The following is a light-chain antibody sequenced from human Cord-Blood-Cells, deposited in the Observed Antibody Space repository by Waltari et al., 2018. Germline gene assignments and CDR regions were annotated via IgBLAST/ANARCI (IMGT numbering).Light chain of an antibody. J-gene: IGLJ2*01. Sequence: QSALTQPASVSGSPGQSLTISCPGPSSDVGGYNSVSWYQQHPGKAPKLMIYDVSNRPSGVSNRFSGSKSGNTASLTISGLQAEDEADYYCSSYTSSSTVFGGGTKLTVL. V-gene: IGLV2-14*01. CDR2: DVS. CDR1: SSDVGGYNS. CDR3: SSYTSSSTV.